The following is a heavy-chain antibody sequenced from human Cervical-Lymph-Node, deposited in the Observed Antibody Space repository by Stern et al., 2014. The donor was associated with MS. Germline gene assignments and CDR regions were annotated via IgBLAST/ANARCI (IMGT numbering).Heavy chain of an antibody. D-gene: IGHD1-1*01. V-gene: IGHV3-53*01. CDR3: ARDTSSPERSDW. CDR1: WFPVSRDY. CDR2: ITNVGST. J-gene: IGHJ4*02. Sequence: EVQLLEYGGGVIQPGGSLRLSCTASWFPVSRDYMTWVRQAQGKGLEWVSLITNVGSTFYTDSVKGRFTISRDDSKNTVYLHMTSLRAEDTAMYYCARDTSSPERSDWWGQGTLVTVSS.